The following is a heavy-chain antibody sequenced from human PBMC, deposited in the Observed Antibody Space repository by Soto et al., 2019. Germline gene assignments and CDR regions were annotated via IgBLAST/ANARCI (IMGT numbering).Heavy chain of an antibody. D-gene: IGHD4-4*01. V-gene: IGHV3-21*01. CDR2: ITSNSNYM. J-gene: IGHJ4*02. CDR3: ARDRNSNYYFDY. Sequence: EVQLVEAGGGLVQPGGSLRLACAASGVTFSSYSMNWVRQAPGKGLEWVSSITSNSNYMYYADSVKGRFTISRDNAKNSLYLQMISLRAEDTAVYYCARDRNSNYYFDYWGQGTLVTVSS. CDR1: GVTFSSYS.